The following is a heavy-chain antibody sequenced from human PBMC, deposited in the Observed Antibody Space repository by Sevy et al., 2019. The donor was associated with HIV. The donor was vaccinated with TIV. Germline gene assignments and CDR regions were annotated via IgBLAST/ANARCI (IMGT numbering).Heavy chain of an antibody. D-gene: IGHD3-10*01. V-gene: IGHV1-2*06. J-gene: IGHJ4*02. CDR2: INPNSGGT. Sequence: ASVKVSCKASGYTFTGYYMRWVRQAPGQGLEWMGRINPNSGGTNYAQKFQGRVTMTRDTSISTAYMELSRLRSDDTAVYYCARDGLWFGELLPDYWGQGTLVTVSS. CDR1: GYTFTGYY. CDR3: ARDGLWFGELLPDY.